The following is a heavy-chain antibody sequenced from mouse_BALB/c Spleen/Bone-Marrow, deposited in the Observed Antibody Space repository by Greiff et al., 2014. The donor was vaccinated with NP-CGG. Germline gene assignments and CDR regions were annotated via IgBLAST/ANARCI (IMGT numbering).Heavy chain of an antibody. CDR2: IAPGSGST. D-gene: IGHD1-1*01. V-gene: IGHV1S41*01. CDR3: PRFPFSYVYCCSCFAY. Sequence: ELVKPGASVKLSCKASGYTFTSYWINWIKQRPGQGLEWIGRIAPGSGSTYYNEMFKGKATLTVDKSSSTAYIQLGNLSSEDYAVYISPRFPFSYVYCCSCFAYWGQGTPLTVSS. J-gene: IGHJ2*01. CDR1: GYTFTSYW.